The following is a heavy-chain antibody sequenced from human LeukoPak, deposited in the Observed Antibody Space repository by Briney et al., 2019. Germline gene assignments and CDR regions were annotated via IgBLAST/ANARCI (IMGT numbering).Heavy chain of an antibody. CDR2: INPKSGGT. J-gene: IGHJ3*02. CDR3: ARPVRGLVHDAFDI. CDR1: GYTFTGYY. Sequence: ASVKLSCKASGYTFTGYYMHWLRQAPGQGLEWMGWINPKSGGTTYAQKFHDRVTMTRDTSISTFYMELSRLKSDDTAVYYCARPVRGLVHDAFDIWGQGTMVTVSS. V-gene: IGHV1-2*02. D-gene: IGHD6-19*01.